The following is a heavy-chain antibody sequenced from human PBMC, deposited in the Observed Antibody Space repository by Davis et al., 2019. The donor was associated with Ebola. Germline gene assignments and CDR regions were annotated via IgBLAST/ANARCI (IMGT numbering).Heavy chain of an antibody. J-gene: IGHJ6*02. V-gene: IGHV3-23*01. CDR3: AKDRGYAGAGYYYYYYGMDV. CDR2: ISGSGGST. Sequence: PGGSLRLSCAASGFTLSSYAMSWVRQAPGKGLEWVSTISGSGGSTYYADSVKGRFTISRDKSKNTLYLQMNSLRAEDTAVYYCAKDRGYAGAGYYYYYYGMDVWGHGTTVTVSS. CDR1: GFTLSSYA. D-gene: IGHD5-12*01.